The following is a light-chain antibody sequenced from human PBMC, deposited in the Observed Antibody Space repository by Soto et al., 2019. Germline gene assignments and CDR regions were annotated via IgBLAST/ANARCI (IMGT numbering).Light chain of an antibody. CDR1: SSEVGSYNL. CDR3: CSYVCNYVI. CDR2: DGS. Sequence: QSALTQPASVSGSPGQSITISCTRTSSEVGSYNLVSWFQEHPDKAPKHLLYDGSKRPLAVSNRFSGSKSGNTASLTICGLQAEEYGEYYFCSYVCNYVILGRDNKLTV. J-gene: IGLJ2*01. V-gene: IGLV2-23*01.